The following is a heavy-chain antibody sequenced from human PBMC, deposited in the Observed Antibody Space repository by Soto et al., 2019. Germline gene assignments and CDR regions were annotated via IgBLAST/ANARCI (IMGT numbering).Heavy chain of an antibody. V-gene: IGHV3-49*03. CDR3: TREYVLLWFGELRAP. Sequence: TLRLPCTASPFTYGHYAMSWFRQAPGKGLEWVGFIRSKAYGGTTEYAASVKGRFTISRDDSKSIAYLQMNSLKTEDTAVYYCTREYVLLWFGELRAPWGQGTLVTVSS. CDR2: IRSKAYGGTT. D-gene: IGHD3-10*01. CDR1: PFTYGHYA. J-gene: IGHJ5*02.